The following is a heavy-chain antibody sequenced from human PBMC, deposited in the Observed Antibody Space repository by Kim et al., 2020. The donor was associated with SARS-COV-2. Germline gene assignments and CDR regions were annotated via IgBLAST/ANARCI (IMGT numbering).Heavy chain of an antibody. CDR1: GVSISSDY. Sequence: SETLSLSCTVSGVSISSDYWSWIRQPPGKGLEWIGQISDNGITNYNPSLQSRVTISVDTSKNQFSLKLSSVTAADTAVYYCARDHWSDFYTGWFDPWGQG. D-gene: IGHD3-3*01. CDR3: ARDHWSDFYTGWFDP. CDR2: ISDNGIT. V-gene: IGHV4-59*01. J-gene: IGHJ5*02.